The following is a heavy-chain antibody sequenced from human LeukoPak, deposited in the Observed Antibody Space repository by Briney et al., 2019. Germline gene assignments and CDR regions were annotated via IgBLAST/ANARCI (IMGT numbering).Heavy chain of an antibody. V-gene: IGHV3-30-3*01. J-gene: IGHJ3*01. CDR2: ISNDGGKK. CDR1: GFTXSRFD. CDR3: ARDYDYHNSNAYYDAFDV. D-gene: IGHD3-22*01. Sequence: SLRLSCAASGFTXSRFDMHWVRQAPDKGLEWVALISNDGGKKYYADSVKDRFTISRDSSKNTLYLQMNSLRPEDTAVYFCARDYDYHNSNAYYDAFDVWGQGTKATVSS.